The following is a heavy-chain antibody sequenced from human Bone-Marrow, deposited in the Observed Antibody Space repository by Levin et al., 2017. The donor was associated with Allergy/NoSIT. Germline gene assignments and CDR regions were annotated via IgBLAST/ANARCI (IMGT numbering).Heavy chain of an antibody. V-gene: IGHV4-31*03. D-gene: IGHD3-3*01. Sequence: SQTLSLTCTVFGDSISTHSYHWNWIRQQPGKGLEWIGWIYYIGSSQYNPSLKNRATISVDTSQNRFSLQLTSVTAADTAVYYCARGTAVPLFEWSWGQGTLVTVSS. CDR3: ARGTAVPLFEWS. J-gene: IGHJ5*02. CDR1: GDSISTHSYH. CDR2: IYYIGSS.